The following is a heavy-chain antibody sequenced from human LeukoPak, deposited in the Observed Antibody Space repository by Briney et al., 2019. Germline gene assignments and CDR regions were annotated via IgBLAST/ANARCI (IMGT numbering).Heavy chain of an antibody. D-gene: IGHD5-24*01. CDR3: ARGGDGYNLPVDY. J-gene: IGHJ4*02. CDR1: GGTFSNYA. V-gene: IGHV1-69*13. CDR2: MIPISSTA. Sequence: SVKVSCKASGGTFSNYAISWVRQAPGQGLEWMGGMIPISSTAKYVEKFQGRVTFTADESTSTVFMEMSNLRSEDTAVYYCARGGDGYNLPVDYWGQGTLVTVSS.